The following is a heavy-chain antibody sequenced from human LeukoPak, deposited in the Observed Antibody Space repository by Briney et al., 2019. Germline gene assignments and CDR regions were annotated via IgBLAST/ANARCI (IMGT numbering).Heavy chain of an antibody. CDR3: AGSGTGGGY. Sequence: PSQTLSLTCTVSGGSISSGNYYCSWIRQHPGKGLEWIGYIRYSGSTLYNPSLKSRLSMSVDTSKNQFSLILSSVTAADTAMYYCAGSGTGGGYWGQGTLVTVSS. V-gene: IGHV4-31*03. J-gene: IGHJ4*02. D-gene: IGHD3-10*01. CDR1: GGSISSGNYY. CDR2: IRYSGST.